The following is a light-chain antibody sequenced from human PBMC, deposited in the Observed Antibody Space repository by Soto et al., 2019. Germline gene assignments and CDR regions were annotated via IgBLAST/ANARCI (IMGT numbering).Light chain of an antibody. CDR2: DNT. J-gene: IGLJ2*01. CDR3: QSFDKYLSAVV. Sequence: QAVVTQPPSVSGAPGERVTISCTGSSSDIGAGYRVRWYQQVPGTAPKLLTYDNTNRPSGVSVRFSGSKSGTSASLAISGLQAEDEADYYCQSFDKYLSAVVFGGGTKLTVL. CDR1: SSDIGAGYR. V-gene: IGLV1-40*01.